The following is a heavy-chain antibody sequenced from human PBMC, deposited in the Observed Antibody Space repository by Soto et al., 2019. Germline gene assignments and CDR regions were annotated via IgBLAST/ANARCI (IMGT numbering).Heavy chain of an antibody. D-gene: IGHD3-22*01. J-gene: IGHJ6*02. CDR2: IIPIFGTA. CDR1: GGTFSSYA. Sequence: GASVKVSCKASGGTFSSYAISWVRQAPGQGLEWMGGIIPIFGTANYAQKFQGRVTITADESTSTAYMELSSLRSEDTAVYYCGRCYDSSGYYNYYYGMDVWGQGTTVTVS. V-gene: IGHV1-69*13. CDR3: GRCYDSSGYYNYYYGMDV.